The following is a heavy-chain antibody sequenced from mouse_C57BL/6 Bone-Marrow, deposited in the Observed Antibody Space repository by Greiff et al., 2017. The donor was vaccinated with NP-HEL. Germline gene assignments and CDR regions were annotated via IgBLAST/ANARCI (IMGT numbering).Heavy chain of an antibody. CDR1: GYAFSSSW. CDR2: SYAGVGDT. CDR3: ALFDDDDGECC. V-gene: IGHV1-82*01. Sequence: VEPGASVKIPCKAFGYAFSSSWMNWVKQRPGKGLEWSGRSYAGVGDTNYNGKFKGKATLTADKSSSTAYMQRSSLTSEDSAVYFGALFDDDDGECCWGQGTTVTVSS. J-gene: IGHJ4*01. D-gene: IGHD2-4*01.